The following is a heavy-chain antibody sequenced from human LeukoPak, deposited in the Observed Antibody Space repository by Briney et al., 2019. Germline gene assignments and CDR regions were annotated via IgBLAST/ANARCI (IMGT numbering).Heavy chain of an antibody. CDR2: IYTSGST. CDR3: ARGKYYYDSSGYYDY. V-gene: IGHV4-4*07. J-gene: IGHJ4*02. D-gene: IGHD3-22*01. Sequence: SETLSLTCTVSAGSLSSYYWSWIRQPAGKGLEWIGRIYTSGSTNYNPSLKSRVTMSVDTSKNQFSLKLSSVTAADTAVYYCARGKYYYDSSGYYDYWGQGTLVTVSS. CDR1: AGSLSSYY.